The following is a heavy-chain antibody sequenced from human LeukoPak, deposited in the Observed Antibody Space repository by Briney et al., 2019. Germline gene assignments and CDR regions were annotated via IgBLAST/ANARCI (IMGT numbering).Heavy chain of an antibody. CDR3: AKGSPLWLWGGDFDY. CDR2: ISWDGGST. J-gene: IGHJ4*02. D-gene: IGHD5-12*01. Sequence: GGSLRLSCAASGFTFDDYTMHWVRHAPGKGLEWVSLISWDGGSTYYADSVKGRYTICRDNSKNALYLQMNSLRTEDTALYYCAKGSPLWLWGGDFDYWGQGTLVTVSS. V-gene: IGHV3-43*01. CDR1: GFTFDDYT.